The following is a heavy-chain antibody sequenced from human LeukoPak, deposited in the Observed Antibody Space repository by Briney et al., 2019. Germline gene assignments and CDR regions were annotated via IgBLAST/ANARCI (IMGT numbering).Heavy chain of an antibody. J-gene: IGHJ4*02. CDR3: ARVTHSNPWLLLPGDREDPSDY. CDR1: GYTFTSYD. Sequence: ASVKVSCKASGYTFTSYDINWVRQATGQGLEWMGWMNPNSDNTGYAQKFQGRVTMTRNTSISTAYMELSSLRSEDTAVYYCARVTHSNPWLLLPGDREDPSDYWGQGTLVTVSS. CDR2: MNPNSDNT. V-gene: IGHV1-8*01. D-gene: IGHD3-22*01.